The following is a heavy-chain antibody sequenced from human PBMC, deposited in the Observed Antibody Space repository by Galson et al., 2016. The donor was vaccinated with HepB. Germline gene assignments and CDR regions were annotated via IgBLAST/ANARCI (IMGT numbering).Heavy chain of an antibody. V-gene: IGHV4-39*01. CDR1: GVSISTNVYY. CDR3: ATRPSQHFDT. CDR2: MHSSGTT. Sequence: SETLSLTCSVSGVSISTNVYYWDWIRQSPGEGLQWIGNMHSSGTTYYNPSLRGRVSISVDTSKNQFSLHLKSVTAADTGVYFCATRPSQHFDTWGRGTLVTVST. J-gene: IGHJ4*01.